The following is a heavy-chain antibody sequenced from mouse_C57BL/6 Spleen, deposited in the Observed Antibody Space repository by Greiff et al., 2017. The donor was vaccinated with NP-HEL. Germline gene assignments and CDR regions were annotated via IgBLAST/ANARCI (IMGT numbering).Heavy chain of an antibody. J-gene: IGHJ4*01. CDR1: GFNIKDYY. Sequence: EVKLQESGAELVRPGASVKLSCTASGFNIKDYYMHWVKQRPEQGLEWIGRIDPEDGDTEYAPKFQGKATMTADTSSNTAYLQLSSLTSEDTAVYYCTTVDGYYPYYAMDYWGQGTSVTVSS. CDR2: IDPEDGDT. V-gene: IGHV14-1*01. CDR3: TTVDGYYPYYAMDY. D-gene: IGHD2-3*01.